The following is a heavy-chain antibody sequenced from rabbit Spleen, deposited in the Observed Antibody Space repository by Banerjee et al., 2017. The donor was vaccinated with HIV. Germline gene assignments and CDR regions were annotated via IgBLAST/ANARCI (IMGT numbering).Heavy chain of an antibody. CDR2: IDTSDGDT. Sequence: QSLEESGGDLVKPGASLTLTCTASGFSFSSNWICWVRQAPGKGLEWIACIDTSDGDTDYANWAKGRFTISRISSTTVTTVTLQMTSLAAADTATYFCARDLPTVIGWNLNLWGPGTLVTVS. CDR1: GFSFSSNW. CDR3: ARDLPTVIGWNLNL. V-gene: IGHV1S40*01. D-gene: IGHD2-1*01. J-gene: IGHJ4*01.